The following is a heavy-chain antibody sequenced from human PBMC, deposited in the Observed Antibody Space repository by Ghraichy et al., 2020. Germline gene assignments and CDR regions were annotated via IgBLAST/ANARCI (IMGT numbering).Heavy chain of an antibody. CDR3: ARDRSSSWYPYLDC. CDR1: GFSFSNSW. Sequence: GGSLRLSCAASGFSFSNSWMSWVRQAPGRGLEWVAHIKPDGSQKYYVDSVKGRITISRDNAKNSLFMQMNSLRAEDTAVYYCARDRSSSWYPYLDCWGQGTPVTVST. CDR2: IKPDGSQK. V-gene: IGHV3-7*04. D-gene: IGHD6-13*01. J-gene: IGHJ4*02.